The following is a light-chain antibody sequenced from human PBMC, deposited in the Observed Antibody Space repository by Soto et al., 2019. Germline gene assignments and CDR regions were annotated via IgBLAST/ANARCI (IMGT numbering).Light chain of an antibody. CDR2: GNN. V-gene: IGLV1-40*01. CDR3: QSYDSSLSDSVV. Sequence: QSALMQPPSVSGAPGQRVTISCTGSSSNIGAGYDVHWYQQLPGTAPKLLIYGNNNRPSGVPDRFSGSKSGTSASLAITGLQAEDEADYYCQSYDSSLSDSVVFGGGTKVTVL. CDR1: SSNIGAGYD. J-gene: IGLJ2*01.